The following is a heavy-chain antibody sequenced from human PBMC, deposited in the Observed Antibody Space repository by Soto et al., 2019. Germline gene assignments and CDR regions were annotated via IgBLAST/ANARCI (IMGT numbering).Heavy chain of an antibody. CDR1: RGSISRSSYY. D-gene: IGHD6-25*01. Sequence: TLSLTSTVSRGSISRSSYYWGWFRQPPGKGLEWIGNIYYSGSTYYNPSLKSRVTISVDTSENQFSLKLSSVTAADSAVFYCARLRASAYYYYGMDVWGQGTTVT. CDR2: IYYSGST. V-gene: IGHV4-39*01. J-gene: IGHJ6*02. CDR3: ARLRASAYYYYGMDV.